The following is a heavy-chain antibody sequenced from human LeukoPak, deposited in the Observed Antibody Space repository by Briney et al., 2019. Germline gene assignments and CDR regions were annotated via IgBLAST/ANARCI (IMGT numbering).Heavy chain of an antibody. D-gene: IGHD2-8*02. Sequence: SQTLSLTCAVSGGSISSGGYSWSWIRQPPGKGLEWIGYIYHSGSTYYNPSLKSRVTISVDRSKDQFSLKLSSVTAADTAVYYCARTILYGFDYYYMDVWGKGTTVTVSS. V-gene: IGHV4-30-2*01. CDR3: ARTILYGFDYYYMDV. CDR1: GGSISSGGYS. J-gene: IGHJ6*03. CDR2: IYHSGST.